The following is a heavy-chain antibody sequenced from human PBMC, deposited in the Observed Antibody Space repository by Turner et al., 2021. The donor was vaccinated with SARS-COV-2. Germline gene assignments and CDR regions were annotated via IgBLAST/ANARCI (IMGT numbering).Heavy chain of an antibody. Sequence: QVQVVQSGAEVKQPGASVKVSCKVSENTLTKLAIHWVRQSPGKGLEWMGGFDFENGETMNAQGFQGRLTLTADTATNTDYVEMSSLRSEDTAIYYCAKLGVTESLLIIDAFDRWGQGTWVTVSS. D-gene: IGHD3-9*01. J-gene: IGHJ3*01. V-gene: IGHV1-24*01. CDR1: ENTLTKLA. CDR2: FDFENGET. CDR3: AKLGVTESLLIIDAFDR.